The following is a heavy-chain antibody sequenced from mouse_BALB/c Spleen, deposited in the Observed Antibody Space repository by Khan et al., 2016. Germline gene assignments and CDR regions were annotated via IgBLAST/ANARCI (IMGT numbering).Heavy chain of an antibody. J-gene: IGHJ4*01. CDR2: ILPRTGTT. V-gene: IGHV1-9*01. D-gene: IGHD2-10*01. CDR1: GYTFSSYC. CDR3: ARAFYGHYYAMNY. Sequence: QVKLQQSGAELMKPGASVKISCKATGYTFSSYCIEWVKQRPGHGHEWLGEILPRTGTTNYNEKFKGKATFTADTSSNTAYMQLSSLTAEDSAVYYCARAFYGHYYAMNYWGQGTSVTVSS.